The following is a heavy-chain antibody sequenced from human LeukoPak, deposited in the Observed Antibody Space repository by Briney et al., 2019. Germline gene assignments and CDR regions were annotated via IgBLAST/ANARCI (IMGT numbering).Heavy chain of an antibody. CDR3: ARDRMCYFDY. Sequence: PGGSLRLSCAASGFTFNSYAMHWVRQAPGKGLEWVAVISSDGNNKYYVDSVKGRFTISRDNSKDTLYLQVNSLRTEDTAVYYCARDRMCYFDYWGQGTLVTVSS. V-gene: IGHV3-30-3*01. CDR2: ISSDGNNK. J-gene: IGHJ4*02. CDR1: GFTFNSYA.